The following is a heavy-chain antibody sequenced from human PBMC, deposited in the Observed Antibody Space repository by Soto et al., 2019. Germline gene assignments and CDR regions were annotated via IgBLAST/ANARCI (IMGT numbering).Heavy chain of an antibody. CDR1: GGTFSCYA. V-gene: IGHV1-69*13. Sequence: SVKFSCKASGGTFSCYAISWVRKAPGQGLEWMGGIIPIFGTANYAQKFQGRVTITADESTRTAYMELSSLRSEDTAVYYCARSAWRIAARPLSGTPYYFDYWGQGTLVAVSS. D-gene: IGHD6-6*01. CDR2: IIPIFGTA. J-gene: IGHJ4*02. CDR3: ARSAWRIAARPLSGTPYYFDY.